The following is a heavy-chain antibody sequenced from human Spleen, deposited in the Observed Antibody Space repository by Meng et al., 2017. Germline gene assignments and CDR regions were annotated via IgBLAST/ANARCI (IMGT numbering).Heavy chain of an antibody. CDR2: INHSGST. V-gene: IGHV4-34*01. CDR1: GGSFSDYY. D-gene: IGHD4-11*01. Sequence: SETLSLTCVVSGGSFSDYYCSWIRQLPGKGLEWIGEINHSGSTNYNPSLESRATIPVDTSQNNLSLKLNSVTDADSAVYYCVIGPTTMAHDFDYWGQGTLVTVSS. CDR3: VIGPTTMAHDFDY. J-gene: IGHJ4*02.